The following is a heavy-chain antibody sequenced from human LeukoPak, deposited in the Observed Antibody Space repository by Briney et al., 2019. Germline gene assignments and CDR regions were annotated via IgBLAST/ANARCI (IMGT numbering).Heavy chain of an antibody. D-gene: IGHD2-8*01. Sequence: PSETLSLTCTVSGGSISSYYWSWIRQPPGKGLERIGCIYYSGSTNYNPSLKSRVTISVDTSKNQFSLKLSSVTAAATAVYYCARGGVVGYCTNGVCYRMNWFDPWGQGTLVTVSS. J-gene: IGHJ5*02. V-gene: IGHV4-59*01. CDR3: ARGGVVGYCTNGVCYRMNWFDP. CDR1: GGSISSYY. CDR2: IYYSGST.